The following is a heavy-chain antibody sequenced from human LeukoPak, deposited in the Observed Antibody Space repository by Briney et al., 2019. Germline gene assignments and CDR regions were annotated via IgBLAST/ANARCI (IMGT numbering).Heavy chain of an antibody. V-gene: IGHV3-48*04. J-gene: IGHJ4*02. Sequence: PGGSLRLSCAASGFTFSSYSMNWVRQAPGKGLEWTSFISSSHNTIYYADSVKGRFTISRDNAENSLYLQMNSLRVEDTAFYYCARDLAYSRLDYWGQGMLVTVSS. CDR2: ISSSHNTI. CDR3: ARDLAYSRLDY. CDR1: GFTFSSYS. D-gene: IGHD5-18*01.